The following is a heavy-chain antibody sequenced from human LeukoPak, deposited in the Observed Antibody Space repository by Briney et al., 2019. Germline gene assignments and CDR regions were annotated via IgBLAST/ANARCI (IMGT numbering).Heavy chain of an antibody. V-gene: IGHV3-NL1*01. D-gene: IGHD2-21*02. Sequence: QAGGSLRLSCAVSRFNFSNYGMHWVRQAPGKGLEWVSGITVSGGSTSYAQQFQGRAIMTRDMSTRTIYMELSRLRSEDTAVYYCARELAYCGGDCSPSFGYYYMNVWGKGTTVTVSS. CDR1: RFNFSNYG. CDR3: ARELAYCGGDCSPSFGYYYMNV. CDR2: ITVSGGST. J-gene: IGHJ6*03.